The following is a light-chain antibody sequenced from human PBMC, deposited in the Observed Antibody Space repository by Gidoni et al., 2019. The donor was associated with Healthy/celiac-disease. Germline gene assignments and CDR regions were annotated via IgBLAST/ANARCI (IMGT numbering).Light chain of an antibody. CDR1: QSVSSSY. Sequence: DIVLTQSPGTLSLSPGARATLSCRSSQSVSSSYLAWYQQKPGQAHKLLIYGASSRATGLPDRFSGSGSGTDVTLTISRLEPEDFAVYYCQQDGSSPLTFGGGTKVEIK. CDR3: QQDGSSPLT. V-gene: IGKV3-20*01. J-gene: IGKJ4*01. CDR2: GAS.